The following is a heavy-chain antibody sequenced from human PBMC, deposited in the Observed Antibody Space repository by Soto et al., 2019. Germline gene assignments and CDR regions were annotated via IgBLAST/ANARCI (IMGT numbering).Heavy chain of an antibody. J-gene: IGHJ4*02. CDR1: GYTFTSYA. CDR2: INAGNGNT. Sequence: ASVKVSCKASGYTFTSYAMHWVRQAPEQRLEWMGWINAGNGNTKYSQKFQGRVTITRDTSAGTAYMELSSLRSEDTAVYYCARDLWELLFDYWGQGTLVTVSS. CDR3: ARDLWELLFDY. D-gene: IGHD1-26*01. V-gene: IGHV1-3*01.